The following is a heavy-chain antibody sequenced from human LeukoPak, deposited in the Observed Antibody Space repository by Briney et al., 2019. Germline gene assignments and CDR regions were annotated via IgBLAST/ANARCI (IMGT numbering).Heavy chain of an antibody. V-gene: IGHV4-38-2*02. D-gene: IGHD2-15*01. CDR2: IYHSGST. CDR1: GGSISSYY. J-gene: IGHJ4*02. CDR3: ARLGCSGGSCRRYFDY. Sequence: SETLSLTCTVSGGSISSYYWGWIRQPPGKGLEWIGSIYHSGSTYYNPSLKSRVTISVDTSKNQFSLKLSSVTAADTAVYYCARLGCSGGSCRRYFDYWGQGTLVTVSS.